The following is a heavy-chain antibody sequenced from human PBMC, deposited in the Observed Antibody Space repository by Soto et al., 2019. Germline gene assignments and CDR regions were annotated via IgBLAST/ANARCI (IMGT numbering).Heavy chain of an antibody. CDR1: RETFASYG. J-gene: IGHJ6*02. D-gene: IGHD1-26*01. CDR3: ARDLIHAVGATKGDDDYGMDV. V-gene: IGHV1-18*04. CDR2: ISAYNGNT. Sequence: GASAKPSSTVSRETFASYGSCWVRQAPGQGLEWMGWISAYNGNTNYAQKLQGRVTTTADTSPSTAYMELRSLRCDGTAVYYCARDLIHAVGATKGDDDYGMDVWGQGTAVTVSS.